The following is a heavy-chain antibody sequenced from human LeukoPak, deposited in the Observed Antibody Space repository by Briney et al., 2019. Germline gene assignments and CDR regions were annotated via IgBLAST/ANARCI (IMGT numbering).Heavy chain of an antibody. Sequence: SETLSLTCTVSGYSISSGYYWGWVRQSPGKGLEWIGTIYHSGTTYYNPSIKSRLSISMDTSQNQFSLKLTSVTAADTAVYFCVRDLVVCGNIDYWGQGTLVTVSS. CDR3: VRDLVVCGNIDY. V-gene: IGHV4-38-2*02. J-gene: IGHJ4*02. D-gene: IGHD2-8*02. CDR1: GYSISSGYY. CDR2: IYHSGTT.